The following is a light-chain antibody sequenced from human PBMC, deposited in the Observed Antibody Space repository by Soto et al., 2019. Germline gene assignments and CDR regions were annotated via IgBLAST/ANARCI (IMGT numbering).Light chain of an antibody. J-gene: IGKJ3*01. Sequence: DIQMTQSPSSLSASVGDRATITCRASQGIRNYLAWYQQKPGKVPKLLISAASTLRSGVPSRFSGSGSGTDFTLTVSSLQPEDVATYYCQKYDSAPFTFGPGTRVSIK. CDR3: QKYDSAPFT. V-gene: IGKV1-27*01. CDR1: QGIRNY. CDR2: AAS.